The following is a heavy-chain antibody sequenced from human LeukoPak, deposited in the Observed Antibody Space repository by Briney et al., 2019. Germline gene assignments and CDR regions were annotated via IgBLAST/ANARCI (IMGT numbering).Heavy chain of an antibody. CDR3: ARLRGSWYSRSNWFDP. Sequence: SQTLSLTCTVSGGSISSGGYYWSWIRQHPGKGLELIGYIYYSGSTYYNPSLKSRVTISVDTSKNQFSLKLSSVTAADTAVYYCARLRGSWYSRSNWFDPWGQGTLVTVSS. D-gene: IGHD6-13*01. CDR2: IYYSGST. J-gene: IGHJ5*02. CDR1: GGSISSGGYY. V-gene: IGHV4-31*03.